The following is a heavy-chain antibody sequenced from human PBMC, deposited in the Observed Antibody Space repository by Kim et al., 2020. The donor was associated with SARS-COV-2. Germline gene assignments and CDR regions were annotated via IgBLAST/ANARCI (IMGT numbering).Heavy chain of an antibody. V-gene: IGHV1-18*01. Sequence: YAKKLQGRVTMTTDTSTSTAYMELRSLRSDDTAVYYCARNDYGDHADFDYWGQGTLVTVSS. CDR3: ARNDYGDHADFDY. D-gene: IGHD4-17*01. J-gene: IGHJ4*02.